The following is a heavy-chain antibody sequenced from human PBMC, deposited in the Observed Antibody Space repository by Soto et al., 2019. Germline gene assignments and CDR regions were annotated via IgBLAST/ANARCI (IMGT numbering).Heavy chain of an antibody. D-gene: IGHD2-8*02. CDR2: IYYSGST. CDR1: GGSISSGDYY. Sequence: SETLSLTCSVSGGSISSGDYYWSWIRQPPGKGLEWIGYIYYSGSTYYNPSLKSRVTISVDTSKNQFSLKLTSVTAADTAVYYCARDKITGLFDYWGQGTLVTVSS. V-gene: IGHV4-61*08. CDR3: ARDKITGLFDY. J-gene: IGHJ4*02.